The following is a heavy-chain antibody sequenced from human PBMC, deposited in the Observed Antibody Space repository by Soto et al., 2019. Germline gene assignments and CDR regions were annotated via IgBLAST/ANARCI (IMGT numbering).Heavy chain of an antibody. V-gene: IGHV3-33*01. CDR2: IWYDGSNK. Sequence: GGSLRLSCAASGFTFSSYGMHWVRQAPGKGLEWVAVIWYDGSNKYYADSVKGRFTISRDNSKNTLYLQMNSLRAEDTAVYYCARDGTYYYYYGMDVWGQGTTVTVSS. CDR1: GFTFSSYG. J-gene: IGHJ6*02. CDR3: ARDGTYYYYYGMDV. D-gene: IGHD1-1*01.